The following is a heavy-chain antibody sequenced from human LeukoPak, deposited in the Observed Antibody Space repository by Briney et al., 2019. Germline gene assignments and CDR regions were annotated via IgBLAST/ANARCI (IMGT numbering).Heavy chain of an antibody. D-gene: IGHD5-18*01. CDR2: ISHSGST. J-gene: IGHJ4*02. V-gene: IGHV4-39*07. Sequence: SETLSLTCTVSGGXISSSSYYWSWVRQPPGKGLEWVGEISHSGSTYYNPSLKSRVTVSVDTSKNQFSLRLSSVTAADTAVYYCARGGLDTRRGGYFDYWGQGILVTVSS. CDR3: ARGGLDTRRGGYFDY. CDR1: GGXISSSSYY.